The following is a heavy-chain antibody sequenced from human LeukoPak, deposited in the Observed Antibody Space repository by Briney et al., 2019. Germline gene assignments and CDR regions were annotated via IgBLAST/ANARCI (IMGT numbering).Heavy chain of an antibody. Sequence: PGGSLRLSFVGSGFTFSSYNMNWVRQAPGKGLEWVSSISYSSSYIYYADSVKGRFTISRDNAKNSLYLQMNSLRAEDTAVYYCAKGSHDYGDYVGHWGQGTLVTVSS. D-gene: IGHD4-17*01. V-gene: IGHV3-21*01. J-gene: IGHJ4*02. CDR1: GFTFSSYN. CDR2: ISYSSSYI. CDR3: AKGSHDYGDYVGH.